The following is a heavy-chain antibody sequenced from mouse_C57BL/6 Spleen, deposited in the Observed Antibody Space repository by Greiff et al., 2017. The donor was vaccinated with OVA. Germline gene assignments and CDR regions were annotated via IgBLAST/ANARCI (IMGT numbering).Heavy chain of an antibody. Sequence: EVMLVESGGDLVKPGGSLKLSCAASGFTFSSYGMSWVRQTPDKRLEWVATISSGGGYTYSPDSVKGRFTISRDNAKNTLYLQMSSLKSEDTAMYYCARRQDYYAMDYWGQGTSVTVSS. J-gene: IGHJ4*01. CDR1: GFTFSSYG. CDR2: ISSGGGYT. V-gene: IGHV5-6*02. CDR3: ARRQDYYAMDY.